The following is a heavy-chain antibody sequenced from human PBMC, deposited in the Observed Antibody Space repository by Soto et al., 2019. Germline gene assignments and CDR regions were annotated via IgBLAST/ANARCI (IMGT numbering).Heavy chain of an antibody. V-gene: IGHV3-74*01. J-gene: IGHJ4*02. CDR2: IKGDESTT. Sequence: EVQLVESGGDPVQPGGSLRLSCAASGFTFSTYWMHWVRQAPGEGLLWVSRIKGDESTTSSADSVKGRFTISRDNAKNTVYLHMNSLRADDTAVYYCARGACHNYYVDYWGQGTLVTVSS. CDR1: GFTFSTYW. CDR3: ARGACHNYYVDY.